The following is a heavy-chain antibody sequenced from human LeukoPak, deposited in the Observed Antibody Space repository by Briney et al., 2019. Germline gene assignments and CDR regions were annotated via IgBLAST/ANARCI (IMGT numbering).Heavy chain of an antibody. CDR2: IYYSGST. Sequence: PSETLSLTCTVSGGSISSSSYYWGWLRQPPGQGLEWIGSIYYSGSTYYNPSLKSRVTISVDTSKNQFSLKLSSVTAADTAVYYCARLDGYNLLDYWGQGTLVTVSS. J-gene: IGHJ4*02. CDR1: GGSISSSSYY. D-gene: IGHD5-24*01. V-gene: IGHV4-39*01. CDR3: ARLDGYNLLDY.